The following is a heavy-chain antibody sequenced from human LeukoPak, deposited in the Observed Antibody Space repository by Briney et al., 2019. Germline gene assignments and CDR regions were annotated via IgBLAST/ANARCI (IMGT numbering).Heavy chain of an antibody. CDR1: GFIFSRYA. Sequence: GGSLRLSCSASGFIFSRYAMHWVRQAPGKGLEYVAGINDNGRRTHYGDSVKGRFSISRDNAKDSVYLQMNSLRAEDTALYYCARNRGWQQFDYWGRGTLVTVSS. CDR2: INDNGRRT. CDR3: ARNRGWQQFDY. J-gene: IGHJ4*02. V-gene: IGHV3-64*04. D-gene: IGHD6-13*01.